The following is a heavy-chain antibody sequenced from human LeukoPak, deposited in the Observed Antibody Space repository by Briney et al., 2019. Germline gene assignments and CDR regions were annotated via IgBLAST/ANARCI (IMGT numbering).Heavy chain of an antibody. CDR2: IDSSSSTI. D-gene: IGHD2-2*01. V-gene: IGHV3-48*04. CDR3: ARDRCRSTTCYGGGFDY. J-gene: IGHJ4*02. Sequence: GGSLRLSCGASGFIFSSYSMSWVRQAPGKGLEWVSYIDSSSSTIYYADSVKGRLTISRDNAKNSLYLQMNSLRAEDTAVYYCARDRCRSTTCYGGGFDYWGQGILVTVSS. CDR1: GFIFSSYS.